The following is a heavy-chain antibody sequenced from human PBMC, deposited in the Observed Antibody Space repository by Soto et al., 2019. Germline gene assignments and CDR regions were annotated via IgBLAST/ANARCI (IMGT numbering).Heavy chain of an antibody. D-gene: IGHD1-20*01. V-gene: IGHV1-69*08. CDR2: VVPKIGNI. CDR1: GGTFSSYS. Sequence: QVQLVQSGAEVKKPGSSVKVSCKAPGGTFSSYSINWVRQAPGQGLEWMGRVVPKIGNINLVRKFQGRLTLTADKSTRTAFLELSSLRPEDTAVYYCTRGGRENTWNDWNFEYWGQGTQVTVSS. J-gene: IGHJ4*02. CDR3: TRGGRENTWNDWNFEY.